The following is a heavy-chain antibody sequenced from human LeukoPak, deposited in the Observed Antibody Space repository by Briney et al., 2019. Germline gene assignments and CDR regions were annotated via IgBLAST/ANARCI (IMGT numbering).Heavy chain of an antibody. CDR3: ARGHGRPTGYYNSYFDS. J-gene: IGHJ4*02. CDR1: GFTFNTYA. Sequence: QPGRSLRLSCAASGFTFNTYAIHWVRQAPGKGLEWVAVVSDDGTITYYAESMKGRFTISRDNSKNTLSLQMNSLRGEDTAIYYCARGHGRPTGYYNSYFDSWGQGTLVTVSS. D-gene: IGHD3-9*01. V-gene: IGHV3-30*03. CDR2: VSDDGTIT.